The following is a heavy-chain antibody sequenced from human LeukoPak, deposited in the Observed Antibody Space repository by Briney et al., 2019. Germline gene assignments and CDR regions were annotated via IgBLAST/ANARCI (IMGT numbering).Heavy chain of an antibody. D-gene: IGHD2-15*01. CDR3: ARGVVVAAKLFDY. V-gene: IGHV4-61*02. Sequence: PSETLSLTCTVSGGSISSGSYYWSWIRQPAGKGLEWIGRIYTSGSTNYNPSLKSRVTISVDTSKNQFSLKLSSVTAADTAVYYCARGVVVAAKLFDYWGQGTLVTVSS. CDR1: GGSISSGSYY. J-gene: IGHJ4*02. CDR2: IYTSGST.